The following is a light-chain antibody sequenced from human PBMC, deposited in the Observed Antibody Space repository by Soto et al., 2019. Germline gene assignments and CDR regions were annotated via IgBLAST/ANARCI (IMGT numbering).Light chain of an antibody. CDR1: SSDFGDYNL. CDR2: DVT. CDR3: SSYKSSTTG. Sequence: QSALTQPASVSGSPGQSITISCTGTSSDFGDYNLVSWYQQHPGKAPKLMLYDVTNRPSGVSNRFSGSKSGNTASLTISGLQAEDEADYYCSSYKSSTTGFGTGTKLTVL. V-gene: IGLV2-14*01. J-gene: IGLJ1*01.